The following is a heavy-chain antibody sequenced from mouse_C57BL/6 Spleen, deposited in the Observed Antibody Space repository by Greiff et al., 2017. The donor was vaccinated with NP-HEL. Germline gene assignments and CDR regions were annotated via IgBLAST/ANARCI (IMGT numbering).Heavy chain of an antibody. D-gene: IGHD2-3*01. Sequence: VQLQQSGAELVKPGASVKISCTASGYAFSSYWMNWVKQRPGKGLEWIGQICPGDGDTNYTGKFKGKATLTADKSSSTAYMQLSSLTSGDSAVYFCARGRAYDGYYDFDYWGQGTTLTVSS. J-gene: IGHJ2*01. V-gene: IGHV1-80*01. CDR3: ARGRAYDGYYDFDY. CDR2: ICPGDGDT. CDR1: GYAFSSYW.